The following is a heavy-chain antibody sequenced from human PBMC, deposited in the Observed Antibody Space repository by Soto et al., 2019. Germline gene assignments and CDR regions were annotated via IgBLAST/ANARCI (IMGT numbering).Heavy chain of an antibody. D-gene: IGHD2-2*01. CDR3: VKVLARGVGVPRFYFDS. Sequence: GGSLRLSCAASGFTFSNSWMHWVRQVSGKGLEWVSRINADGTSTSFSDSVKGRFTISRDNAKNTLYLHVNSLRAEDTAVYYCVKVLARGVGVPRFYFDSWGQGALVTVSS. J-gene: IGHJ4*02. CDR2: INADGTST. V-gene: IGHV3-74*01. CDR1: GFTFSNSW.